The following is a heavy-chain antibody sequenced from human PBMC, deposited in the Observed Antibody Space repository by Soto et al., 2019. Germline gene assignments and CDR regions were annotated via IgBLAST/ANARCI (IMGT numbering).Heavy chain of an antibody. J-gene: IGHJ3*02. Sequence: SETLSLTCTVSGGSISSYYWSWIRQPPGKRLEWIGFIYYSGSTNHNPSLKSRVTISVDTSKNQFSLKLSSVTAADTAVYYCGRGTTRGAKIPGAFDIWGQGTMVTVSS. CDR3: GRGTTRGAKIPGAFDI. CDR1: GGSISSYY. D-gene: IGHD3-10*01. V-gene: IGHV4-59*01. CDR2: IYYSGST.